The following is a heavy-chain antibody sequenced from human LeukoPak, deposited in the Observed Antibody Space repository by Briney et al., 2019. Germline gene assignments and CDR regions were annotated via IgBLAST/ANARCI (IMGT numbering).Heavy chain of an antibody. Sequence: GGSLRLSCAASGFTFSSYAMHWVRQAPGKGLEWVAVISYDGSNKYYADSVKGRFTISRDNSKNTLYLQMDSLRVEDTALYYCARTWDYYDVSDYRWYFDYWGQGTLVTVSS. CDR1: GFTFSSYA. CDR3: ARTWDYYDVSDYRWYFDY. D-gene: IGHD3-22*01. J-gene: IGHJ4*02. V-gene: IGHV3-30-3*01. CDR2: ISYDGSNK.